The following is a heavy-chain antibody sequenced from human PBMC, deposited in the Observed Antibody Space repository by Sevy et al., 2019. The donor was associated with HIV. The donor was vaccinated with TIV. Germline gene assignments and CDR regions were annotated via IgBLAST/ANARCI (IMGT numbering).Heavy chain of an antibody. D-gene: IGHD3-10*01. Sequence: ASVKVSCKASGYNFASYGFTWVRQAPGKGLEWMGWIGVYNGNANSAQKFQGRVTMTKDTSTSTAYMELSSLRSDDTAVYYCARVPTYYYGSRTYFDYWGQGTLVTVSS. J-gene: IGHJ4*02. V-gene: IGHV1-18*01. CDR1: GYNFASYG. CDR3: ARVPTYYYGSRTYFDY. CDR2: IGVYNGNA.